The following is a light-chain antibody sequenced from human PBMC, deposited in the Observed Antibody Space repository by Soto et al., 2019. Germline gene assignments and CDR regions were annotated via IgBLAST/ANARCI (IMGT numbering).Light chain of an antibody. V-gene: IGKV4-1*01. CDR2: WAS. CDR3: QQSYSTLRT. CDR1: QSVLYSSKNKNY. Sequence: DIVMTQPPDSLAVSLVERATINCKSSQSVLYSSKNKNYLAWYQQKPGQPPKLLIYWASTRESGVPDRFSGSGSGTDFTLTTSSLQAEDVAVYYCQQSYSTLRTFGQGTKVDIK. J-gene: IGKJ1*01.